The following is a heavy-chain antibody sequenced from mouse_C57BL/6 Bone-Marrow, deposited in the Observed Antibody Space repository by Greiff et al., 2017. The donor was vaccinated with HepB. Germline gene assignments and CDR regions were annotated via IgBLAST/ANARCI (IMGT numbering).Heavy chain of an antibody. Sequence: QVQLQQSGAELVMPGASVKLSCKASGYTFTSYWMHWVKQRPGQGLEWIGEIDPSDSYTNYNQKFKGKSTLTVDKSSSTAYMQLSSLTSEDSAVYYCATLGYFDYWGQGTTLTVSS. V-gene: IGHV1-69*01. CDR1: GYTFTSYW. CDR3: ATLGYFDY. CDR2: IDPSDSYT. J-gene: IGHJ2*01.